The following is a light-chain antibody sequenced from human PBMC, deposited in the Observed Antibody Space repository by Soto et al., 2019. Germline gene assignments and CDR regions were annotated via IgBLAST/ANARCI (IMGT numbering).Light chain of an antibody. J-gene: IGLJ2*01. Sequence: QSALTQPASVSGSPGQSITISCTGTSSDVGAYNYVSWYQQHPGKAPKLMIYEVTYRPSGVSDRFSGSRSGNTASLTISGLQAEDESDYYCSSYAGNNNLVFGGGTKVTVL. V-gene: IGLV2-14*01. CDR1: SSDVGAYNY. CDR3: SSYAGNNNLV. CDR2: EVT.